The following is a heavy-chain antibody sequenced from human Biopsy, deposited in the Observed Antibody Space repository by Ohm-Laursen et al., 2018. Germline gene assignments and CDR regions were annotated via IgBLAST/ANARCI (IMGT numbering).Heavy chain of an antibody. Sequence: GTLSLTCTVSGESMGTYYWTWIRQPPGKGLEWIASIYYSGTTNKNPSLKSRVTISVDTSKRQFYLELSSVTAADTAIYYCARVRGGFLEWFDYWGQGTPITVSS. CDR1: GESMGTYY. V-gene: IGHV4-59*01. D-gene: IGHD3-3*01. J-gene: IGHJ5*01. CDR3: ARVRGGFLEWFDY. CDR2: IYYSGTT.